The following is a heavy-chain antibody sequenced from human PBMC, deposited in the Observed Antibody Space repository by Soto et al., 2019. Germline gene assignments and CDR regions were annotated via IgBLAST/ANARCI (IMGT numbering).Heavy chain of an antibody. CDR1: GGSISSYY. D-gene: IGHD3-3*01. CDR2: IYYSGST. V-gene: IGHV4-59*01. Sequence: QVQLQESGPGLVKPSETLFLTCTVSGGSISSYYWSWIRQPPGKGLEWIGYIYYSGSTNYNPSLKSRVTISVDTSKNQFSLKLSSVTAADTAVYYCARGGELRFLEWLSPGGFHWFDPWGQGTLVTVSS. CDR3: ARGGELRFLEWLSPGGFHWFDP. J-gene: IGHJ5*02.